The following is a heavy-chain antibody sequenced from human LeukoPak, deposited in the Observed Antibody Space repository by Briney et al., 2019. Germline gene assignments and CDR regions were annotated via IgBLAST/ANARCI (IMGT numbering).Heavy chain of an antibody. V-gene: IGHV1-18*01. CDR1: GYTFTSYG. D-gene: IGHD5-18*01. J-gene: IGHJ4*02. Sequence: ASVKVSCKASGYTFTSYGISWVRQAPGQGLEWMGWISAYNGNTNYAQKLQGRVTMTTDTSTSTAYMELRSLRSDDTAVYYCARVEEGKTAMGVIDYWGQGTLVTVSS. CDR2: ISAYNGNT. CDR3: ARVEEGKTAMGVIDY.